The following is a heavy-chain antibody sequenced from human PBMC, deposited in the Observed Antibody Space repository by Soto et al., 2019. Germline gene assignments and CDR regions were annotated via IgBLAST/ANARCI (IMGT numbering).Heavy chain of an antibody. CDR2: INANNGGA. J-gene: IGHJ5*02. Sequence: ASVKVSCKASGYTFTDYHIHWVRQAPGQGPEFMGWINANNGGAGSAQQFQGRVTVTRDTSITTVYMELSNLRSDDTAVYYCAREGGSETLQPSYNWFDTWGQGTLVTVSS. V-gene: IGHV1-2*02. CDR3: AREGGSETLQPSYNWFDT. CDR1: GYTFTDYH. D-gene: IGHD6-25*01.